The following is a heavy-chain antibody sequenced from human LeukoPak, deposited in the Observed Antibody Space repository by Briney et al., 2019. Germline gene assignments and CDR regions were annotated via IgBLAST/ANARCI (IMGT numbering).Heavy chain of an antibody. V-gene: IGHV4-61*02. CDR1: GGSTSSGSYY. CDR2: IYTSGST. D-gene: IGHD3-10*01. J-gene: IGHJ5*02. Sequence: SETLSLTCTVSGGSTSSGSYYWSWIRQPAGKGLEWIGRIYTSGSTNYNPSLKSRVTISVDTSKNQFSLKLGSVTAADTAVYYCARGVSDYYGSGSYYNWFDPWGQGTLVTVSS. CDR3: ARGVSDYYGSGSYYNWFDP.